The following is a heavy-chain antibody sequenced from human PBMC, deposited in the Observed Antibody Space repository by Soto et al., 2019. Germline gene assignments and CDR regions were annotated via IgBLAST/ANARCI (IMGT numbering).Heavy chain of an antibody. Sequence: EVQLLVSGGRFVQPGGSLKLSCEASGFTFGNYAMTWVRQAPGKGLEWVSTISGSGDRTYYADAVTGRFTISRDNSKNTLYLQMPSLGVEDTAVYFCAKDTVAIRSFYFDSWAQGTQVTVSS. CDR2: ISGSGDRT. CDR1: GFTFGNYA. J-gene: IGHJ4*02. D-gene: IGHD2-21*01. V-gene: IGHV3-23*01. CDR3: AKDTVAIRSFYFDS.